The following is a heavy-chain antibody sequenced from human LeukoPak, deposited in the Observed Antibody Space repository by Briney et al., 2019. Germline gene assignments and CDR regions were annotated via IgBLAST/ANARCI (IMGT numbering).Heavy chain of an antibody. CDR2: ISSGSGYI. V-gene: IGHV3-21*01. J-gene: IGHJ4*02. D-gene: IGHD1-7*01. CDR3: ARDRDRYNWNYVYYFDY. CDR1: GFSFIGYG. Sequence: GGSLRLSCAASGFSFIGYGMSWVRQAPGKGLEWVSSISSGSGYIYYADSVKGRFTISRDNAKNSLYLQMNSLRAEDTAVYYCARDRDRYNWNYVYYFDYWGQGTLVTVSS.